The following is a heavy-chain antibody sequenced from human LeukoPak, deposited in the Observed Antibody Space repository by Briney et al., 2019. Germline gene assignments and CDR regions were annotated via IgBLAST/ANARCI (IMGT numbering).Heavy chain of an antibody. V-gene: IGHV3-7*01. D-gene: IGHD3-3*01. CDR3: ARVRTYYDFWSGYYTPHYYYMDV. CDR1: GFTFSNYW. CDR2: INQDGSEK. Sequence: GGSLRLSCAASGFTFSNYWMSWVRQAPGKGLEWVANINQDGSEKDYVDSVRGRFTISRDNAKNSLYLQMNSLRAEDTAVYYCARVRTYYDFWSGYYTPHYYYMDVWGKGTTVTVSS. J-gene: IGHJ6*03.